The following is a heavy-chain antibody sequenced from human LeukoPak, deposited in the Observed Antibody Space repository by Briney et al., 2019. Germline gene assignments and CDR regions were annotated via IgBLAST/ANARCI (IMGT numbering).Heavy chain of an antibody. V-gene: IGHV3-30*02. CDR1: GFTFSSSA. CDR2: IRFDRTNK. J-gene: IGHJ4*02. D-gene: IGHD5-18*01. Sequence: PGGSLRLSCAASGFTFSSSAMHWVRQAPGKGLEWVAFIRFDRTNKYYADSVKGRFTISRDNSKNTLYLQMNSLRAEDTAVYYCAKGYSYGYEYWGQGALVTVSS. CDR3: AKGYSYGYEY.